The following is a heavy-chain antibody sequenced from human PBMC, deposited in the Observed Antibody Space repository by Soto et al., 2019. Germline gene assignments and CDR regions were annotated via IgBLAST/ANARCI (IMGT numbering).Heavy chain of an antibody. V-gene: IGHV3-15*07. Sequence: GGSLRLSCAASGFTFSNAWMNWVRQAPGKGLEWVGRIKSKTDGGTTDYAAPVKGRFTISRDDSKNTLYLQMNSLKTEDTAVYYCTTATKYYYDSSGYPRADGMDVWGQGTTVTVSS. CDR2: IKSKTDGGTT. J-gene: IGHJ6*02. CDR3: TTATKYYYDSSGYPRADGMDV. D-gene: IGHD3-22*01. CDR1: GFTFSNAW.